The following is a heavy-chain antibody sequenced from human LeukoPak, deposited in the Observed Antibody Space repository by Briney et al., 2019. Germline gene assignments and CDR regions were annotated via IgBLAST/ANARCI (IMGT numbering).Heavy chain of an antibody. V-gene: IGHV1-2*06. CDR2: INPNSGGT. Sequence: ASVKVSCKASGYTFTGYYMHWVRQAPGQGLEWMGRINPNSGGTNYAQKFQGRVTMTRDTSISTAYMELSRLRSDDTAVYYCARDGGGLRYAGPLDYWGQGTLVTVSS. J-gene: IGHJ4*02. D-gene: IGHD4-17*01. CDR1: GYTFTGYY. CDR3: ARDGGGLRYAGPLDY.